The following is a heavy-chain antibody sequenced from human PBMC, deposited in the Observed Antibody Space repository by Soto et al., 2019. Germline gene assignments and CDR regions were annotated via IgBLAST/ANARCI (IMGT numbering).Heavy chain of an antibody. CDR2: IYYNGNT. CDR3: ARSNWYSEY. Sequence: QVQLQESDPGLVKPSETLSLTCTVSGGSISNHYWSWIRQPPGKGLEWIGYIYYNGNTNYNPSLKSRVTMSVDTSKNQFSLKLSSVTAADTAVYYCARSNWYSEYWGQGTLVTVSS. J-gene: IGHJ4*02. D-gene: IGHD7-27*01. V-gene: IGHV4-59*11. CDR1: GGSISNHY.